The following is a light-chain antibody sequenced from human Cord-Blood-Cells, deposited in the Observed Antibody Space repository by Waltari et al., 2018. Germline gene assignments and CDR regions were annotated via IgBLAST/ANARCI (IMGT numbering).Light chain of an antibody. CDR1: KLGDKY. CDR2: QDS. Sequence: SYELTQPPSVSVSPGQTASITCSGDKLGDKYACWYQQKPGQSPVLVIYQDSNRPSGIPERFSGSNSGNIATLTISGTQAMDEADYYCQAWDSSTAVFGGGTKLTVL. J-gene: IGLJ2*01. V-gene: IGLV3-1*01. CDR3: QAWDSSTAV.